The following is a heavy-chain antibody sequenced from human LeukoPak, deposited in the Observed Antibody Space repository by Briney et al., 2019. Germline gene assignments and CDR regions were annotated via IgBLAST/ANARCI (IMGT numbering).Heavy chain of an antibody. CDR3: AREVEYYGSGSYFWFDP. CDR2: ISAYNGNT. CDR1: GYTFTSYG. D-gene: IGHD3-10*01. Sequence: ASVKVSCKASGYTFTSYGISWVRQAPRQGLEWMGLISAYNGNTNYAQKLQGRVTMTTDTSTSTAYMELRSLRSDDTAVYYCAREVEYYGSGSYFWFDPWGQGTLVTVSS. J-gene: IGHJ5*02. V-gene: IGHV1-18*01.